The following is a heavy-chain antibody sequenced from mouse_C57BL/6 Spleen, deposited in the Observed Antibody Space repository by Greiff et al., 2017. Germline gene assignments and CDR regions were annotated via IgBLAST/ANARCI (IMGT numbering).Heavy chain of an antibody. V-gene: IGHV1-19*01. CDR2: INPYNGGT. CDR1: GYTFTDYY. Sequence: VQLKQSGPVLVKPGASVKMSCKASGYTFTDYYMNWVKQSHGKSLEWIGVINPYNGGTSYNQKFKGKATLTVDKSSSTAYMELNSLTSEDSAVYYCAIYYESDRAWFAYWGQGTLVTVSA. J-gene: IGHJ3*01. CDR3: AIYYESDRAWFAY. D-gene: IGHD2-4*01.